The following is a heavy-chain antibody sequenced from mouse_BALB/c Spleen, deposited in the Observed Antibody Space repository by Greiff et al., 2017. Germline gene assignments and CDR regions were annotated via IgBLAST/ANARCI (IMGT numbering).Heavy chain of an antibody. CDR1: GYSFTDYI. CDR3: ARTGGYGGFAY. V-gene: IGHV1-39*01. D-gene: IGHD2-2*01. J-gene: IGHJ3*01. Sequence: VQLQQTGPELVKPGASVKISCKASGYSFTDYIMLWVKQSHGKSLEWIGNINPYYGSTSYNLKFKGKATLTVDKSSSTAYMQLNSLTSEDSAVYYCARTGGYGGFAYWGQGTLVTVSA. CDR2: INPYYGST.